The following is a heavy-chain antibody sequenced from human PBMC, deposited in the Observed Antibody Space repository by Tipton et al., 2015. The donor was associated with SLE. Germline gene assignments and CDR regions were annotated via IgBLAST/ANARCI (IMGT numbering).Heavy chain of an antibody. D-gene: IGHD5-24*01. J-gene: IGHJ4*02. Sequence: LVKPTETLSLTCGVYSGSLSGYYWSWIRQPPGKGLEWIGEVFHSGSTNYNPSLKSRITISLDTSKNQFSLKLSSMTAADTAMYYCAGERWLQFRRRNAFDSWGQGTLVAVSS. V-gene: IGHV4-34*12. CDR2: VFHSGST. CDR3: AGERWLQFRRRNAFDS. CDR1: SGSLSGYY.